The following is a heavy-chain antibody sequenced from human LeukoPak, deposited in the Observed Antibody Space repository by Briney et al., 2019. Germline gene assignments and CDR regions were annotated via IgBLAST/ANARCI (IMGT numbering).Heavy chain of an antibody. J-gene: IGHJ5*02. CDR2: TYYRTRWYF. D-gene: IGHD6-19*01. V-gene: IGHV6-1*01. CDR3: ARGGAGWYVSVFDP. CDR1: GDSVSNNGAT. Sequence: SQTLSLTCAISGDSVSNNGATWNWIRQSPSRGLEWLGRTYYRTRWYFDYAVSVRSRATINPDTSKNQFSLQLDSVTPEDTAVYYCARGGAGWYVSVFDPWGQGTLVTVSS.